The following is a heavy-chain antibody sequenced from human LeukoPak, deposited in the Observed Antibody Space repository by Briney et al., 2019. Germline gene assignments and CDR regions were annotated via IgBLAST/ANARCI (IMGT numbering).Heavy chain of an antibody. CDR3: AKDRGGGSGWYAGDY. D-gene: IGHD6-19*01. Sequence: PGGSLRLSCAASGSTFSNYAMSWVRQAPGKGLEWVAVISYDGSNKYYADSVKGRFTISRDNSKNTLYLQMNSLRAEDTAVYYCAKDRGGGSGWYAGDYWGQGTLVTVSS. CDR2: ISYDGSNK. CDR1: GSTFSNYA. V-gene: IGHV3-30-3*01. J-gene: IGHJ4*02.